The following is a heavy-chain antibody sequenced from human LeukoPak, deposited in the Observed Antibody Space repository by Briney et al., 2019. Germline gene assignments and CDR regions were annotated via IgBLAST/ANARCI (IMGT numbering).Heavy chain of an antibody. D-gene: IGHD2-15*01. V-gene: IGHV1-46*01. Sequence: ASVKVSCKASGYTFTSYYMHWVRQAPGQGLEWMGIINPSGGSTSYAQKFQGRVTMTRDTSTSTVYMELSSLRSEDTAVYYCARGYSTARAHGAFDIWGQGTMVTVSS. CDR1: GYTFTSYY. CDR2: INPSGGST. CDR3: ARGYSTARAHGAFDI. J-gene: IGHJ3*02.